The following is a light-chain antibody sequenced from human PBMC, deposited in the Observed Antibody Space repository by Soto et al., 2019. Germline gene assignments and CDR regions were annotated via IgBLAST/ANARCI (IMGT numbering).Light chain of an antibody. J-gene: IGKJ1*01. V-gene: IGKV3-20*01. CDR2: DAS. Sequence: ENALTQSPGTLSLSPGERVTLSCRASQDIRSHLAWYQQKPGQAPRLLIFDASSRATGIPDRFSGSGSGTDFTLSISRLEPDDFAVYYCQQYGTSPRTFGQGTRVEIK. CDR3: QQYGTSPRT. CDR1: QDIRSH.